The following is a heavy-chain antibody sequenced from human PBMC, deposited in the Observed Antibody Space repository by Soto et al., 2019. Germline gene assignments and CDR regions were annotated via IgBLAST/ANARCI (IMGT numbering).Heavy chain of an antibody. Sequence: ASVKVSCKASGYTFTGYYMHWVRQAPGLGLEWVGRFNPILSMSNSAQKFQGRVTLTADKSASTAYMVLSSLRSDDTAMYYCATSYGSGSRAFDSWGQGTLVTVSS. J-gene: IGHJ4*02. V-gene: IGHV1-2*02. D-gene: IGHD3-10*01. CDR1: GYTFTGYY. CDR2: FNPILSMS. CDR3: ATSYGSGSRAFDS.